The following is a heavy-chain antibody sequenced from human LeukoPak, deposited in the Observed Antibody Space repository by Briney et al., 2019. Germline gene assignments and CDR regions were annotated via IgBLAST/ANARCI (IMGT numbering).Heavy chain of an antibody. CDR1: SGSISSGSYY. CDR2: IYTSGNT. CDR3: ARELVDIVVVVGAMTQPYYFDY. Sequence: SETLSFTCTGSSGSISSGSYYWSWLRQRAGKGLECIASIYTSGNTNYNPSLKSRVTITVDTPKNQFSLKLSSVTAADTAVYYCARELVDIVVVVGAMTQPYYFDYWGEGRLVSVSS. J-gene: IGHJ4*02. D-gene: IGHD2-15*01. V-gene: IGHV4-61*02.